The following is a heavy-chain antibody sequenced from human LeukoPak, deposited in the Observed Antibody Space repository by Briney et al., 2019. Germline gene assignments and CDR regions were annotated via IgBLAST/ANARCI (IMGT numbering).Heavy chain of an antibody. D-gene: IGHD2-2*02. CDR3: AREGYCSSTSCYTRFDP. J-gene: IGHJ5*02. V-gene: IGHV4-59*12. CDR1: GGSISSYY. Sequence: SETLSLTCTVSGGSISSYYWSWIRQPPGKGLEWIGYSYYSGNTNYNPSLKSRVTISVDTSKNQLSLKLSSVTAADTAVYYCAREGYCSSTSCYTRFDPWGQGTLVTVSS. CDR2: SYYSGNT.